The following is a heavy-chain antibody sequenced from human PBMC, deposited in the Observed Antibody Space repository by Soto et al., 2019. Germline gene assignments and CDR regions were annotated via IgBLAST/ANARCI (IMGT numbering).Heavy chain of an antibody. V-gene: IGHV3-30*03. Sequence: QVRLVESGGGVVQPGRSLRLSCAASGFNFGVFGMHWVRQAPGKGLEWLSVLSYEGSEEYYADSVRGRFTISRDNSKNTLFLQMDSVRVADTGAYYCALTRRSSLLEVAGPGFEYWGQGTLVTVS. CDR2: LSYEGSEE. J-gene: IGHJ4*02. D-gene: IGHD6-19*01. CDR3: ALTRRSSLLEVAGPGFEY. CDR1: GFNFGVFG.